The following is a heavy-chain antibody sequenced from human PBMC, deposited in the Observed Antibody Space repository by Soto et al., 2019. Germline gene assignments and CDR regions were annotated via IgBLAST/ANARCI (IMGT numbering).Heavy chain of an antibody. CDR3: ARQWLNRTYCSGGSCPIFT. D-gene: IGHD2-15*01. V-gene: IGHV4-61*08. CDR2: IYYSENT. CDR1: GGSISSGGYY. Sequence: SETLSLTCTVSGGSISSGGYYWSWIRQHPGKGLEWIGYIYYSENTNYNPSLKGRVTISVDTSKNQFSLKLSSVTAADTAVYYCARQWLNRTYCSGGSCPIFTWGQGTLVTVSS. J-gene: IGHJ5*02.